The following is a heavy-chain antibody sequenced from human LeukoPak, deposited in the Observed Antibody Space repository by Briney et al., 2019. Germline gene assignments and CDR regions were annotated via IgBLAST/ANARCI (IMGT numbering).Heavy chain of an antibody. CDR1: GGTFSSYA. CDR2: IIPIFGTA. CDR3: ARGELELPRPDAFDI. V-gene: IGHV1-69*13. D-gene: IGHD1-26*01. J-gene: IGHJ3*02. Sequence: AASVKVSCKASGGTFSSYAISWVRQAPGQGLEWMGGIIPIFGTANYAQKFQGRVTITADESTSTAYMELSSLKSEDTAVYYCARGELELPRPDAFDIWGQGTMVTVSS.